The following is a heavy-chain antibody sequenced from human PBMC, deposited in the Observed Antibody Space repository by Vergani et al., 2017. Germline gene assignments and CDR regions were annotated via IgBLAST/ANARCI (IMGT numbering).Heavy chain of an antibody. D-gene: IGHD4-23*01. CDR1: GGSISSSSYY. CDR2: IYCSGST. CDR3: ARGDYGGNSDFFDY. J-gene: IGHJ4*02. Sequence: QLQLQESGPGLVKPSETLSLTCTVSGGSISSSSYYWGWIRQPPGKGLEWIGSIYCSGSTYYNPSLKSRVTISVDTSKNQFSLKLSSVTAADTAVYYCARGDYGGNSDFFDYWGQGTLVTVSS. V-gene: IGHV4-39*07.